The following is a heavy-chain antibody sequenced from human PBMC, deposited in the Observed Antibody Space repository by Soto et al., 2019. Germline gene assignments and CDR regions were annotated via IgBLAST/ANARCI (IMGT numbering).Heavy chain of an antibody. V-gene: IGHV4-34*01. D-gene: IGHD2-15*01. CDR2: IYDSGGT. J-gene: IGHJ6*02. CDR3: ARSERYCSGSYCFPYYYGMDV. Sequence: SETLSLTCAVYGGSVSGYYWNWIRQPPGKELEWIGEIYDSGGTNYNPSLKSRVTMSVDKSKNQFSLKLSSVTAADTAVYYCARSERYCSGSYCFPYYYGMDVWGQGTTVTVSS. CDR1: GGSVSGYY.